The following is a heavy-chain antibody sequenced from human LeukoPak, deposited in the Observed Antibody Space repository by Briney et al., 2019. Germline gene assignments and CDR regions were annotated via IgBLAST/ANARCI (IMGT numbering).Heavy chain of an antibody. CDR2: ISAYNGNT. CDR1: GYTFTSYG. CDR3: AILLGEEMAKTPRPVYYYGMDV. V-gene: IGHV1-18*01. Sequence: GASVKVSCKASGYTFTSYGISWVRQAPGQGLEWMGWISAYNGNTNYAQKLQGRVTMTTDTSTSTAYMELGSLRSDDTAVYYCAILLGEEMAKTPRPVYYYGMDVWGQGTTVTVSS. J-gene: IGHJ6*02. D-gene: IGHD5-24*01.